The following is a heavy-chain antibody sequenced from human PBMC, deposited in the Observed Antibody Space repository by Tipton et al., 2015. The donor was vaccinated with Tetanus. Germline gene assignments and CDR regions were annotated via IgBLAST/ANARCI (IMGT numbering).Heavy chain of an antibody. CDR3: ARRSYCSSSRCFDAFDL. CDR1: GVSMSNNY. D-gene: IGHD2-2*01. Sequence: TLSLTCAVSGVSMSNNYWSWIRQPPGKGLEWIAYIFHSGSTNYSPSLKSRVAISMDTSKNQISLKLSSVTAADTAVYYCARRSYCSSSRCFDAFDLWGQGTMVTVSS. CDR2: IFHSGST. J-gene: IGHJ3*01. V-gene: IGHV4-59*01.